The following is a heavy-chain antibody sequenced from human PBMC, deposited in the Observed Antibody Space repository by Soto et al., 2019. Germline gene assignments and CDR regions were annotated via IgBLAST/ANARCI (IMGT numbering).Heavy chain of an antibody. V-gene: IGHV3-23*01. D-gene: IGHD6-13*01. Sequence: GGSLRLSCAASGFTFNTYGMSWVRQAPGKGLEWVSVISASGGSTDYADSVKGRFTISRDNSKNMFYLQMRSLRVEDTAVYYCAKGREISSCRKLGDYWGQGTLVTVSS. CDR3: AKGREISSCRKLGDY. J-gene: IGHJ4*02. CDR2: ISASGGST. CDR1: GFTFNTYG.